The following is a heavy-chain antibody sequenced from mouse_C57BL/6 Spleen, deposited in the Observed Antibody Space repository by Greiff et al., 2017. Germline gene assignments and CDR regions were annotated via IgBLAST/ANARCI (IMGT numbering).Heavy chain of an antibody. Sequence: QVQLQQSGPELVKPGASVKISCKASGYSFTSYYIHWVKQRPGQGLEWIGWIYPGSGNTKYNEKFKGKATLTADTSSSTAYMQLSSLTSEDSAVYYCARDTAVPYWYFDVWGTGTTVTVSS. CDR3: ARDTAVPYWYFDV. V-gene: IGHV1-66*01. CDR1: GYSFTSYY. J-gene: IGHJ1*03. CDR2: IYPGSGNT.